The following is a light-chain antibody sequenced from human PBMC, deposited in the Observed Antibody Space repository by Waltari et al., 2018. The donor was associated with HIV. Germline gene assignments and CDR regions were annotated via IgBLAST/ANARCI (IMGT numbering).Light chain of an antibody. Sequence: DIVMTQSPLSLPVTPGEPGSISCRSSPSLLHSHGYQYLDWSLQMPGQSPQLLIYWGSNRASGVTDRFSGSGAGTDCTLKISRVEAEDVGVYYCMQALQTPLTFGQGTRLEIK. CDR2: WGS. CDR1: PSLLHSHGYQY. CDR3: MQALQTPLT. J-gene: IGKJ5*01. V-gene: IGKV2-28*01.